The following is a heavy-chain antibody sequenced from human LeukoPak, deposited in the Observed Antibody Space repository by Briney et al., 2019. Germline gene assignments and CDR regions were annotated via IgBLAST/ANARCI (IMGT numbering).Heavy chain of an antibody. CDR3: ASYYDSSGAPFDY. CDR2: IIPIFGTA. V-gene: IGHV1-69*05. D-gene: IGHD3-22*01. CDR1: GYTFTSYD. J-gene: IGHJ4*02. Sequence: SVKVSCKASGYTFTSYDINWVRQAPGQGLEWMGGIIPIFGTANYAQKFQGRVTITTDESTSTAYMELSSLRSEDTAVYYCASYYDSSGAPFDYWGQGTLVTVSS.